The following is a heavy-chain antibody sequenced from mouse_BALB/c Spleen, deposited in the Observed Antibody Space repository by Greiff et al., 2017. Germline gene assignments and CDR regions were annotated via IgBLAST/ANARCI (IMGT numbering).Heavy chain of an antibody. J-gene: IGHJ1*01. CDR2: IWSDGST. D-gene: IGHD2-12*01. CDR1: GFSLTSYG. CDR3: ARHGGYYPYWYFDV. V-gene: IGHV2-6-2*01. Sequence: VKLQESGPDLVAPSQSLSITCTVSGFSLTSYGVHWVRQPPGKGLEWLVVIWSDGSTTYNSALKSRLSISKDNSKSQVFLKMNSLQTDDTAMYYCARHGGYYPYWYFDVWGAGTTVTVSS.